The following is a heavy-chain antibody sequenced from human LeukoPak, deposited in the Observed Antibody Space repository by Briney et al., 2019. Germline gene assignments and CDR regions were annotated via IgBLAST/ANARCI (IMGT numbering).Heavy chain of an antibody. CDR2: ISYSGST. Sequence: PSETLSLTCTVSGGSISSYYWSWIRQPPGKGLEWIGYISYSGSTNCNPSLKSRVTISADTSKNQFSLKLNSVTAADTAVYYCARDSSTVTTRHFDYWGQGTLVTVSS. D-gene: IGHD4-17*01. CDR3: ARDSSTVTTRHFDY. V-gene: IGHV4-59*01. CDR1: GGSISSYY. J-gene: IGHJ4*02.